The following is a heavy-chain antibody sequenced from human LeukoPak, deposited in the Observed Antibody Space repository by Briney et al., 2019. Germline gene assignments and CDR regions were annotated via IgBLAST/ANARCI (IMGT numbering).Heavy chain of an antibody. D-gene: IGHD2/OR15-2a*01. V-gene: IGHV3-21*04. Sequence: GGSLRLSCAASGFTFSSYSMNWVRQAPGKGLEWVSSISSSSSYIYYADSVKGRFTISRDNSKNTLSLQMNSLRAEDTAIYYCAKGESKDYLNYFDYLNYFDHWGQGALVTVSS. CDR2: ISSSSSYI. CDR1: GFTFSSYS. J-gene: IGHJ4*02. CDR3: AKGESKDYLNYFDYLNYFDH.